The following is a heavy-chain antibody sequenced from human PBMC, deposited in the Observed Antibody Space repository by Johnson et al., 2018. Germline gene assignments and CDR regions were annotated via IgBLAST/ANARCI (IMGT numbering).Heavy chain of an antibody. CDR1: GFTFDDYA. Sequence: VQLVQSGGGLVQPGRSLRLSCAASGFTFDDYAMHWVRQAPGKGLEWVSGIYWNSGSIEYADSVKGRFTISRDNAKNSLYLQMNSLRTEDTAFYYCAKDRALRVSAIQHWGQGTLVIVSS. CDR3: AKDRALRVSAIQH. V-gene: IGHV3-9*01. D-gene: IGHD4-17*01. CDR2: IYWNSGSI. J-gene: IGHJ1*01.